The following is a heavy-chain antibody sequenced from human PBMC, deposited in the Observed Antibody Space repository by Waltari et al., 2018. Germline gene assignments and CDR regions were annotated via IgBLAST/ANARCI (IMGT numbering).Heavy chain of an antibody. CDR3: ARGRDVFANFDYNWFDP. J-gene: IGHJ5*02. CDR1: GYSFINYE. CDR2: VNPNSGST. D-gene: IGHD3-3*01. V-gene: IGHV1-8*02. Sequence: QVQLVQSGAEVLRPGASVKVSCQASGYSFINYEINWVRKAAGQGLEWMGWVNPNSGSTADAQGFQGRSTMTWDTSISTAYMELSNLRSDDTAVLYCARGRDVFANFDYNWFDPWGQGTLVTVSS.